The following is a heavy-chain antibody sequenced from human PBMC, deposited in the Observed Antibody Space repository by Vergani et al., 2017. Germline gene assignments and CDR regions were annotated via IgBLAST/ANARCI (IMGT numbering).Heavy chain of an antibody. CDR1: GFIFSTYA. D-gene: IGHD1-20*01. CDR3: ARAYGRYYWFDY. Sequence: EVQLLESGGDLVQPGGSLRLSCTASGFIFSTYAMSWVRQAPGKGLEWVSGISASGAPTYYADSVKGRVTISRDNYKNTLYLQLNSLRVEDKAVYYCARAYGRYYWFDYWGQRTLVTVSS. CDR2: ISASGAPT. V-gene: IGHV3-23*01. J-gene: IGHJ4*01.